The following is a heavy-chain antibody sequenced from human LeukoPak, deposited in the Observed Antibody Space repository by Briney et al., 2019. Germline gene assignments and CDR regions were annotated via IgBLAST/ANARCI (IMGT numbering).Heavy chain of an antibody. Sequence: GGSLQISCKASGSPFTSYWIGWGRQVPGKGREWMGIIYPGDSDTRYSSSLQGQVTISADKSINTAYLQWNSLNASDTAIYYCARPATVGAPGPFEYWGQGSQVTVSS. J-gene: IGHJ4*02. CDR2: IYPGDSDT. V-gene: IGHV5-51*01. CDR1: GSPFTSYW. CDR3: ARPATVGAPGPFEY. D-gene: IGHD1-26*01.